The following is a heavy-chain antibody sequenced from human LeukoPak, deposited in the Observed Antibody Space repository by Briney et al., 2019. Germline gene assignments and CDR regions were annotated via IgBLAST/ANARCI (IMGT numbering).Heavy chain of an antibody. V-gene: IGHV3-23*01. CDR2: ISGSGGST. Sequence: GGSLRLSCAASGFTFSSYAMSWVRQAPGKGLEWVSAISGSGGSTYYADSVKGRFTISRDNSKSTLYLQMNSLRAEDTAVYYCAKYASSGYYYGTSDYWGQGTLVTVSS. CDR3: AKYASSGYYYGTSDY. CDR1: GFTFSSYA. D-gene: IGHD3-22*01. J-gene: IGHJ4*02.